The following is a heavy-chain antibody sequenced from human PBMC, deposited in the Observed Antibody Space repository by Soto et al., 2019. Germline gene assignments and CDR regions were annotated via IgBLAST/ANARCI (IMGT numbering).Heavy chain of an antibody. CDR1: GFTVSTNY. CDR2: ISGSGGST. D-gene: IGHD1-26*01. Sequence: GGSLRLSCAASGFTVSTNYMSWVRQAPGKGLEWVSAISGSGGSTYYADSVKGRFTISRDNSKNTLYLQMNSLRAEDTAVYYCAKGPKREPGYWGQGTLVTVSS. J-gene: IGHJ4*02. CDR3: AKGPKREPGY. V-gene: IGHV3-23*01.